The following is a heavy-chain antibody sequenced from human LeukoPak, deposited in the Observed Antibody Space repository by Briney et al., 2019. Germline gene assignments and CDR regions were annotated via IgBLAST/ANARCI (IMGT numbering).Heavy chain of an antibody. J-gene: IGHJ4*02. Sequence: SETLSLTCTVSGDSINIYYWSWIRQPPGKGLECIGSIYYSGTTKYNPSLKSRVTISVDTSKSQFSLKLSSVTAADTAVYYCARRHVVYTSSSDPYFDYWGQGTLVTVSS. CDR1: GDSINIYY. CDR2: IYYSGTT. D-gene: IGHD6-6*01. V-gene: IGHV4-59*01. CDR3: ARRHVVYTSSSDPYFDY.